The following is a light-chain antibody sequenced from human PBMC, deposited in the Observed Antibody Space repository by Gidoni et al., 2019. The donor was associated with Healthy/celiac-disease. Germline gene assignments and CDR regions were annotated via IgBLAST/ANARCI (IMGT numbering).Light chain of an antibody. J-gene: IGLJ1*01. CDR1: SSNIGSNY. CDR2: RNN. CDR3: AAWDDSLNYV. Sequence: QSVLTQPPSASGTPGQRVTISCSGSSSNIGSNYVYWYQQLPGTAPKLLIYRNNQRPSRVPDRFSGSKSGTSASLAISGLRSEDEADYYCAAWDDSLNYVFGTGTKVTVL. V-gene: IGLV1-47*01.